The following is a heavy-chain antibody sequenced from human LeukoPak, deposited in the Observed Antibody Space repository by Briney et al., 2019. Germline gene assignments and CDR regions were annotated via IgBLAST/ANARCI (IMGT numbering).Heavy chain of an antibody. Sequence: RGSLRLSCAASGFTLSSYWMNWLRQGPGEGLVWVSRINSDGSPTSYADSVKGRLTTSRDNAKNTLYLQMNRLRAEDTAVYYCTRGPYSGSATYYNDYWGQGTLVTVSS. D-gene: IGHD3-10*01. V-gene: IGHV3-74*01. CDR1: GFTLSSYW. J-gene: IGHJ4*02. CDR2: INSDGSPT. CDR3: TRGPYSGSATYYNDY.